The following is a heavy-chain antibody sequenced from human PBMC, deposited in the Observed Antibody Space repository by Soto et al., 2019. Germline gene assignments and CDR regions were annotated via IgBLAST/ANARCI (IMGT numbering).Heavy chain of an antibody. D-gene: IGHD2-15*01. J-gene: IGHJ5*02. V-gene: IGHV4-30-4*01. Sequence: QMQLQESGPGLVKPSQTLSLTCTVSGGSISSGDYYWSWIRQPPGKGLEWIGYIYYSGSTNYNPSLKSRVTISVYTSKNQFSLKLSSVTAADTAVYYCARVRGRLLRFDPWGQGTLVTVSS. CDR2: IYYSGST. CDR3: ARVRGRLLRFDP. CDR1: GGSISSGDYY.